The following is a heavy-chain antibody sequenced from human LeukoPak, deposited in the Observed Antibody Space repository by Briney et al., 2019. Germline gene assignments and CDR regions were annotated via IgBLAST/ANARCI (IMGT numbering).Heavy chain of an antibody. V-gene: IGHV3-30*01. CDR1: GFTFSSYA. D-gene: IGHD3-22*01. Sequence: PGRSLRLSCAASGFTFSSYAMHWVRQAPGKGLEWVAVISYDGSNKYYADSVKGRFTISRDNSKNTLYLQMNSLRAEDTAVYYCARVHDSSGYYTQWAFDFWGQGTMVTVSS. J-gene: IGHJ3*01. CDR3: ARVHDSSGYYTQWAFDF. CDR2: ISYDGSNK.